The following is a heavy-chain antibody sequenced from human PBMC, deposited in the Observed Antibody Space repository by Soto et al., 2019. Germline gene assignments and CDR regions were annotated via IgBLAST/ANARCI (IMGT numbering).Heavy chain of an antibody. CDR3: ASDLRYCSGGSCYVGGPDY. CDR1: GGSFSGYY. D-gene: IGHD2-15*01. Sequence: SETLSLTCAVYGGSFSGYYWSWIRQPPGKGLEWIGEINHSGSTNYNPSLKSRVTISVDTSKNQFSLKLSSVTAADTAVYYCASDLRYCSGGSCYVGGPDYWGQGTLVTVSS. V-gene: IGHV4-34*01. CDR2: INHSGST. J-gene: IGHJ4*02.